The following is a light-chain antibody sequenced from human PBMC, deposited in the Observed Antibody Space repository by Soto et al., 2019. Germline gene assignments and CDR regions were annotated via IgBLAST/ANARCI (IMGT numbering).Light chain of an antibody. CDR3: QQRGRWWT. J-gene: IGKJ1*01. Sequence: EIVLTQSPATLSLSPGERAILSCRASQSVTKYLAWYQQKSGQAPRLLIYDTSNRAAGIPARFSGSGSGTDFTLTISSLEPEDFAVYYCQQRGRWWTFGQGTRLEIK. CDR2: DTS. V-gene: IGKV3-11*01. CDR1: QSVTKY.